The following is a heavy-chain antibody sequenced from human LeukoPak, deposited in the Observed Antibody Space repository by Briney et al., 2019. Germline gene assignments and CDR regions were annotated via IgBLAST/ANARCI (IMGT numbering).Heavy chain of an antibody. Sequence: ASVKVSCKASGYTLTELSMHWVRQAPGKGLEWMGGFDPEDGETIYAQKFQGRVTMTEDTSTDTAYMELSSLRSEDTAVYYCATTRIAAAGTPAKYYYYMDVWGKGTTVTVSS. V-gene: IGHV1-24*01. CDR3: ATTRIAAAGTPAKYYYYMDV. CDR1: GYTLTELS. CDR2: FDPEDGET. D-gene: IGHD6-13*01. J-gene: IGHJ6*03.